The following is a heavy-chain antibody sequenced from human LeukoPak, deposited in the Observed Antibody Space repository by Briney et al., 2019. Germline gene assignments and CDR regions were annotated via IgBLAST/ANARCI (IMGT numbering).Heavy chain of an antibody. Sequence: SETLSLTCSVSGGSIDSYYWSWIRQPAGKGLEWIGRIYTTGSTNYNPSLGSRVAISIDTSKNQVSLKLSSVTAADTAVYYCARAYYHILTSYYSGFDYWGQGTLVTVSS. J-gene: IGHJ4*02. V-gene: IGHV4-4*07. CDR1: GGSIDSYY. CDR2: IYTTGST. D-gene: IGHD3-9*01. CDR3: ARAYYHILTSYYSGFDY.